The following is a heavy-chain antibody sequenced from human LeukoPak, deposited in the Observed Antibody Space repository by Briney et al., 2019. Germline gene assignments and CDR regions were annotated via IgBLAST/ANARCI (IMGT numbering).Heavy chain of an antibody. V-gene: IGHV4-61*10. J-gene: IGHJ4*02. CDR2: IYSSGST. CDR3: ARAHSGRSDVFDY. CDR1: GGSISSGSYY. Sequence: NPSETLSLTCTVSGGSISSGSYYWSWIRQPAGKGLEWIGRIYSSGSTNYNPSLKSRVTISVDTSKNQFSLKLNSVTAADTAVYYCARAHSGRSDVFDYWGQGTLVTVSS. D-gene: IGHD5-12*01.